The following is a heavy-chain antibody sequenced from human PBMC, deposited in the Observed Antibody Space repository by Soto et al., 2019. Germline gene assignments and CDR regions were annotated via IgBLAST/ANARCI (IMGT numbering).Heavy chain of an antibody. CDR3: ARLILKYTTAELYYFDY. J-gene: IGHJ4*02. V-gene: IGHV1-18*01. D-gene: IGHD1-7*01. CDR1: GYTFTSYG. CDR2: ISAYNGNT. Sequence: ASVKVSCKASGYTFTSYGISWVRQAPGQGLEWMGWISAYNGNTNYAQKLQGRVTMTTDTSTSTAYMELRSLRSDDTAVYYCARLILKYTTAELYYFDYWGQGTLVTVSS.